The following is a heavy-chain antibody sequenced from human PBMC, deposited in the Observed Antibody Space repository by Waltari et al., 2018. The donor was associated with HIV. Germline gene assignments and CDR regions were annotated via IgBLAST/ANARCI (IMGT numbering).Heavy chain of an antibody. Sequence: EVQLLASGGGLVPPGGVLRLPCAGSGFHSSTNVLRCDRQAPGKGLEWVSSISGSGSSTYYADSIEGRFTISRDNSKNTLYLQMNSLRAEDTAAYYCAKVPQYISSSIYYYGMDVWGQGTTVTVSS. D-gene: IGHD6-6*01. J-gene: IGHJ6*02. V-gene: IGHV3-23*01. CDR1: GFHSSTNV. CDR2: ISGSGSST. CDR3: AKVPQYISSSIYYYGMDV.